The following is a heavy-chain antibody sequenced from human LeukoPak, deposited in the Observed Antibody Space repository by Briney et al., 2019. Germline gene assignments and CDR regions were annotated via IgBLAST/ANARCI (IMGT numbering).Heavy chain of an antibody. Sequence: GGSLRLSCAASGFTFSSYGMHWVRQAPGKGLEWVAVISYDGSNKYYADSVKGRFTISRDNSKNTLYLQMNSLRAEDTAVYCCANDGVTTNWGQGTLVTVSS. V-gene: IGHV3-30*18. CDR1: GFTFSSYG. CDR3: ANDGVTTN. CDR2: ISYDGSNK. J-gene: IGHJ4*02. D-gene: IGHD4-17*01.